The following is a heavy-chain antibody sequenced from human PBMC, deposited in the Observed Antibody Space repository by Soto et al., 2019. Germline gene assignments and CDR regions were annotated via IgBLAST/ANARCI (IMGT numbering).Heavy chain of an antibody. CDR2: ISYDGSNK. Sequence: QEQLVESGGGVVQPGRSLRLSCAASGFTFSSFGIHWVRQAPGKGLEWVAGISYDGSNKYYADSVKGRFTISRDNSKNTLYLQMNSLRAEDTAVYYCAKDFWSGPNVEYYFDYWGQGTLVTVSS. V-gene: IGHV3-30*18. CDR1: GFTFSSFG. J-gene: IGHJ4*02. CDR3: AKDFWSGPNVEYYFDY. D-gene: IGHD3-3*01.